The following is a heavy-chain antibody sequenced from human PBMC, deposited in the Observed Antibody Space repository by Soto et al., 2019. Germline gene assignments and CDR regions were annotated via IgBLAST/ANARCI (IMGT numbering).Heavy chain of an antibody. D-gene: IGHD6-19*01. CDR2: ISGSGDST. V-gene: IGHV3-23*01. CDR1: GFTFSSYA. CDR3: AKGVPGIAVAGTGYFQH. Sequence: GGSLRLSCAASGFTFSSYAMSWVRQAPGKGLEWVSGISGSGDSTYYADSVKGRFTISRDNSKNTLYLQMNSLRAEDTAVYYCAKGVPGIAVAGTGYFQHWGQGTLVTVPQ. J-gene: IGHJ1*01.